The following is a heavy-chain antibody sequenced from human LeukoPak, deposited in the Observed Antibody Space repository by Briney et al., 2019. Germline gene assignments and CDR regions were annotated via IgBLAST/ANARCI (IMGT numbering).Heavy chain of an antibody. J-gene: IGHJ4*02. CDR1: GGSFSGYY. V-gene: IGHV4-34*01. CDR3: ASLYYDSSGTYYFDY. Sequence: PSETLSLTCAVYGGSFSGYYWSWIRQPPGKGLEWIGEINHSGSTNYNPSLKSRVTISVDTSKNQFSLKLSSVTAADTAVYYCASLYYDSSGTYYFDYWGQGTLVTVSS. D-gene: IGHD3-22*01. CDR2: INHSGST.